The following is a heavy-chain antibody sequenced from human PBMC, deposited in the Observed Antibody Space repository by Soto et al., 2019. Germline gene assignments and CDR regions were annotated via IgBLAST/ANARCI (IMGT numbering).Heavy chain of an antibody. CDR3: ARGGSGSYYLPPVDYFLY. Sequence: SETLSLTCTVSGGSISSYYWSWIRQPPGKGLEWIGYIYYSGSTNYNPSLKSRVTISVDTSKNQFSLKLSSVTAADTAVYYCARGGSGSYYLPPVDYFLYVYPGTLVTV. D-gene: IGHD1-26*01. CDR2: IYYSGST. J-gene: IGHJ4*02. V-gene: IGHV4-59*01. CDR1: GGSISSYY.